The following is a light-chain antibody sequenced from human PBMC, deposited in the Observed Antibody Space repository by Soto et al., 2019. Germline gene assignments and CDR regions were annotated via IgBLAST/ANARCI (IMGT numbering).Light chain of an antibody. J-gene: IGLJ1*01. Sequence: QSVLTQPPSASGTPGQRVIISCSGTSANIGNNFVCWYQHLPGMAPKLLIYSTDQRPSGVPDRFSGSKSGTSASLAISGLRSEDEADYYCVAWDDSLSGLVFGPGTKSPS. CDR1: SANIGNNF. V-gene: IGLV1-47*02. CDR3: VAWDDSLSGLV. CDR2: STD.